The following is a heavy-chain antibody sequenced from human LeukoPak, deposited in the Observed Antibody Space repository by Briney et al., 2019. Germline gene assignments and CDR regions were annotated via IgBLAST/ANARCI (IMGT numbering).Heavy chain of an antibody. CDR1: GFTFSSYG. CDR3: AGGERGGGTNGLDY. CDR2: IWYDGSNK. V-gene: IGHV3-33*01. D-gene: IGHD2-8*01. J-gene: IGHJ4*02. Sequence: PGGSLRLSCAASGFTFSSYGMHWVRQAPGKGLEWVAVIWYDGSNKYYADSVKGRFTISRDNSKNTLYVQMNSLRAEDTAVYYCAGGERGGGTNGLDYWGQGTLVTVSS.